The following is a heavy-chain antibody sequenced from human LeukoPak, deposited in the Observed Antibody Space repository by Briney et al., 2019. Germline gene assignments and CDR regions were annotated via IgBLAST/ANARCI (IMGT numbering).Heavy chain of an antibody. D-gene: IGHD4-17*01. V-gene: IGHV3-30-3*01. CDR1: GFTFSSYA. J-gene: IGHJ4*02. Sequence: PGGSLRLSCAASGFTFSSYAMHWVRQAPGKGLEWVAVISYDGSNKYYADSVKGRFTISRDNSKNTLYLQMNSLRAEDTAVYYCAREGYGDYYFDYWGQGTLVTVSS. CDR2: ISYDGSNK. CDR3: AREGYGDYYFDY.